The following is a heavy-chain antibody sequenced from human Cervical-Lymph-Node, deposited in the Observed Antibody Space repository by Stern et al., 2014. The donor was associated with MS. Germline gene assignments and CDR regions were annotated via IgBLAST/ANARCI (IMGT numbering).Heavy chain of an antibody. V-gene: IGHV3-48*02. D-gene: IGHD5-18*01. CDR3: ASRGNIYGWVY. J-gene: IGHJ4*02. CDR1: GFTFSAST. CDR2: ISSSSSSI. Sequence: VQLVQSGGGLVQPGGSLRLSCAASGFTFSASTMNWVRQAPGRGLEWVSYISSSSSSIYYADSVQGRFTISRDTAKTSLYLQMNSLRDEYSAIDYVASRGNIYGWVYWGQGTLVTISS.